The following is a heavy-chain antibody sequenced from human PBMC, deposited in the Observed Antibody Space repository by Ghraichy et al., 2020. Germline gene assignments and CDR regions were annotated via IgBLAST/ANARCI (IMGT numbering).Heavy chain of an antibody. V-gene: IGHV4-59*01. D-gene: IGHD2-8*02. Sequence: SETLSLTCTVSGGSISSYYWSGIRQPPGKGLEWIGYIYYSGRTNYNPSLKSRVTISVDTSKNQFSLKLSSVTAADTAVYYCARLKRLTGAFDIWGQGTMVTVSS. J-gene: IGHJ3*02. CDR2: IYYSGRT. CDR1: GGSISSYY. CDR3: ARLKRLTGAFDI.